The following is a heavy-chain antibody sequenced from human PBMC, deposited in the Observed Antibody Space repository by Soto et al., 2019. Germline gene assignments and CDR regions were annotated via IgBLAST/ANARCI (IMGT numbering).Heavy chain of an antibody. V-gene: IGHV3-30*03. D-gene: IGHD6-25*01. CDR2: LAHDGTTT. Sequence: QVQLVESGGGVVQPGRSLRLSCAASGFTVNNYGMHWVRQAPGKGLEWVAILAHDGTTTYFGDSVRGRFTVSRDESANTLYLQMNSLRSEDTAVYYCARDWGSSGWFNWFGPWGQGILVIVSS. CDR1: GFTVNNYG. CDR3: ARDWGSSGWFNWFGP. J-gene: IGHJ5*02.